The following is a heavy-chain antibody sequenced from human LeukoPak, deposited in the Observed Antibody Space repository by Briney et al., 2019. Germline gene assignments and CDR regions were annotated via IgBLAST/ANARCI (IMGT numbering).Heavy chain of an antibody. CDR2: IYYSGST. CDR1: GGSISSSSYY. V-gene: IGHV4-39*07. CDR3: AREEGSPADENWFDP. J-gene: IGHJ5*02. D-gene: IGHD2-2*01. Sequence: SETLSLTCTVSGGSISSSSYYWGWIRQPPGKGLEWIGSIYYSGSTNYNPSLKSRVTISVDTSKNQFSLKLSSVTAADTAVYYCAREEGSPADENWFDPWGQGTLVTVSS.